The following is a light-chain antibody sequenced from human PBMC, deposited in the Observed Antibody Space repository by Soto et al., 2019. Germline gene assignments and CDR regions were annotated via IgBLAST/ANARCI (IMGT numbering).Light chain of an antibody. CDR2: GAS. Sequence: DIVLTQSPGTLSLSPGERATLSCRASQSVSSNYLAWYQQKPGQAPRLRIYGASTRATGVPDRFSGSGSGTDFTLTISRLEPEDFAVYHCQQYGSLSWTFGQGTKVEIK. V-gene: IGKV3-20*01. CDR1: QSVSSNY. J-gene: IGKJ1*01. CDR3: QQYGSLSWT.